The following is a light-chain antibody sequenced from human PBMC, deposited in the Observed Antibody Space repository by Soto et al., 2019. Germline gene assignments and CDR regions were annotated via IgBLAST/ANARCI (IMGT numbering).Light chain of an antibody. CDR3: GTWDNGLSTGAAWV. CDR2: ENY. J-gene: IGLJ3*02. Sequence: QSVLTQPPSVSAAPGQKVAISCSGSSSNIGSEYVSWYQQLPGTAPKLLIYENYKRPSGIRERFSGSKSGTSATLDITGLQTADEADYYCGTWDNGLSTGAAWVFGGGTKLTVL. V-gene: IGLV1-51*01. CDR1: SSNIGSEY.